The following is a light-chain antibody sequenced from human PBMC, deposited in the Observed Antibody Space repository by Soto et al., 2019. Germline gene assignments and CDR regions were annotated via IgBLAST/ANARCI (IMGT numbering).Light chain of an antibody. J-gene: IGKJ4*01. CDR3: QQYGDWPLT. CDR2: ATS. V-gene: IGKV3-15*01. Sequence: EIVVTQSPATLSVSPGERATLSCRASQSVGNNFAWYQQKPGQAPRLLIFATSTRATGVPARFSGSGSGTEFTLTISSLQSEDFAAYYCQQYGDWPLTFGGGAKVEFE. CDR1: QSVGNN.